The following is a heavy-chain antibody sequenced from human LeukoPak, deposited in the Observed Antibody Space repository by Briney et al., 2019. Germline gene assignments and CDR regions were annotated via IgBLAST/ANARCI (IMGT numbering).Heavy chain of an antibody. D-gene: IGHD6-13*01. CDR2: ILYDGSSH. J-gene: IGHJ3*02. CDR1: GFTFSDYY. V-gene: IGHV3-30*03. Sequence: GGSLRLSCAASGFTFSDYYMSWIRQTPGKGLEWVALILYDGSSHLYADSVKGRFTISRDNSKNTLDLQLNNLRTDDTGVYYCARDRAAAGNGAFDIWGQGTMVTVSA. CDR3: ARDRAAAGNGAFDI.